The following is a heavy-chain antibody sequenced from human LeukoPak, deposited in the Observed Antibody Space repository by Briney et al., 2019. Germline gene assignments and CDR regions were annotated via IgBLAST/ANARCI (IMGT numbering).Heavy chain of an antibody. D-gene: IGHD2-2*01. CDR1: GFPFSNYA. CDR2: ISYDGDSR. CDR3: AAYCSSTNCRFDY. J-gene: IGHJ4*02. V-gene: IGHV3-30-3*01. Sequence: GRSLRLSCAASGFPFSNYAMHWVRQAPGKGLEWVAVISYDGDSRYYADSVKGRFTISRDNSKNTLYLQMNSLRAEDTAVYYCAAYCSSTNCRFDYWGQGTLVTVSS.